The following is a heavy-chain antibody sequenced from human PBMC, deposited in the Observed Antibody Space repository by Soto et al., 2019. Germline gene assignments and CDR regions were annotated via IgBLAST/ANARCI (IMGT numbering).Heavy chain of an antibody. CDR3: ARRLQRMVRGLYFDS. D-gene: IGHD3-10*01. Sequence: QVQLQQWGAGLLKPSETLSLTCAVYGGSFGGYYWSWIRQPPGKGLEWIGEINHSGSTNYNPSLKSRVTISVDTSKKQFSLKLSSVTAADTAVYYCARRLQRMVRGLYFDSWGQGTLVTVSS. CDR2: INHSGST. V-gene: IGHV4-34*01. J-gene: IGHJ4*02. CDR1: GGSFGGYY.